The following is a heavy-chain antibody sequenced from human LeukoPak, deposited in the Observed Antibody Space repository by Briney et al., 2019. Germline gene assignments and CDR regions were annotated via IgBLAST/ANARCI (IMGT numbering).Heavy chain of an antibody. CDR1: GFTFSDYY. Sequence: TGGSLRLSCAASGFTFSDYYMSWIRQAPGKGLEWVSYISSSGSTIYYADPVKGRFTISRDNAKNSLYLQMNSLRAEDTAVYYCARDGDYYGSGSYLDYWGQGTLVTVSS. CDR3: ARDGDYYGSGSYLDY. V-gene: IGHV3-11*01. CDR2: ISSSGSTI. J-gene: IGHJ4*02. D-gene: IGHD3-10*01.